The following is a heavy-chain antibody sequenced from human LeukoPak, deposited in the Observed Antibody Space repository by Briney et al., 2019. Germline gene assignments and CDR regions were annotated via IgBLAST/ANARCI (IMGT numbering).Heavy chain of an antibody. J-gene: IGHJ4*02. CDR2: IRYDRGNK. V-gene: IGHV3-30*02. D-gene: IGHD5-18*01. CDR3: ARSLRGYSYGTDY. Sequence: GGSLRLSCAASGFTFSSYGMHWVRQAPGKGLEWMAFIRYDRGNKYYADSVKGRFTISRDNARNSLYLQMNSLRAEDTAVYYCARSLRGYSYGTDYWGQGTLVTVSS. CDR1: GFTFSSYG.